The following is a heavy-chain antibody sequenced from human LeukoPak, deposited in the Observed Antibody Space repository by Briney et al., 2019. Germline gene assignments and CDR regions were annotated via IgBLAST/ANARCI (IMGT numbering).Heavy chain of an antibody. J-gene: IGHJ5*02. CDR2: IYHSGST. V-gene: IGHV4-38-2*01. D-gene: IGHD1-14*01. CDR1: GYSISSGYY. CDR3: ARHCGNLDWFDP. Sequence: SETLSLTCAVSGYSISSGYYWGWIRQPPGKGLEWIGSIYHSGSTYYNPSLKGRVTISVDTSKNQFSLKLSSVTAADTAVYYCARHCGNLDWFDPWGQGTLVTVSS.